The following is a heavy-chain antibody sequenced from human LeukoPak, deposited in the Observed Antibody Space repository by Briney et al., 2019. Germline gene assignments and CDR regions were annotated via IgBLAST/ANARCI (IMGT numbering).Heavy chain of an antibody. J-gene: IGHJ3*02. CDR3: ARVNDYVWGSYRPEAFDI. D-gene: IGHD3-16*02. V-gene: IGHV1-18*01. CDR1: GYTFTSYG. CDR2: ISAYNGNT. Sequence: ASVKVSCKASGYTFTSYGISWVRQAPGQGLEWMGWISAYNGNTNYAQKLQGRVTMTTDTSTSTAYMELRSLRSDDTAVYYCARVNDYVWGSYRPEAFDIWGQGTMVTVSS.